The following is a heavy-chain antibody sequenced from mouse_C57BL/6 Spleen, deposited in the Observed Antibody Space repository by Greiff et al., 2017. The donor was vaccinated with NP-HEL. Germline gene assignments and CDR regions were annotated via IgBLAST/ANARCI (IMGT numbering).Heavy chain of an antibody. V-gene: IGHV2-9-1*01. CDR3: AINRDGSEPLFDY. Sequence: QVQLKESGPGLVAPSQSLSITCTVSGFSLTSYAISWVRQPPGKGLEWLGVIWTGGGTNYNSALKSRLSISKDNSTGKVFLKMNSLQTDDPARYYWAINRDGSEPLFDYWGQGTTLTVSS. D-gene: IGHD2-2*01. J-gene: IGHJ2*01. CDR1: GFSLTSYA. CDR2: IWTGGGT.